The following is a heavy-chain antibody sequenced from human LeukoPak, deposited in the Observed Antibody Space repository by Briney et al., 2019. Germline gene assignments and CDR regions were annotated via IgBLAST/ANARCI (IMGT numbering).Heavy chain of an antibody. D-gene: IGHD3/OR15-3a*01. Sequence: GGSLRLSCAASGFTFGSFGMHWVRQVPGKGLEWVAVLSYDGSNKDYAGSVKGRFTISRDNSKNTLYLQMNSLRVEDTAVYYCARSGDMGLVMTRYFDLSGRGTLVTVSS. CDR1: GFTFGSFG. J-gene: IGHJ2*01. CDR3: ARSGDMGLVMTRYFDL. CDR2: LSYDGSNK. V-gene: IGHV3-30*03.